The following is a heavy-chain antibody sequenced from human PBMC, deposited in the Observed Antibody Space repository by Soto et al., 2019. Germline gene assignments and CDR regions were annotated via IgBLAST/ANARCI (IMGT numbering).Heavy chain of an antibody. J-gene: IGHJ4*02. Sequence: ASVKVSCKASGDTFINSYMHWVRQAPGQGLEWMGIINPSGGSTSYAQKFQGRVTMTRDTSTSTVYMDLSRLRSEDTAVYFCARGLNSSSALDYWGQGTLVTVSS. V-gene: IGHV1-46*01. CDR1: GDTFINSY. D-gene: IGHD6-6*01. CDR2: INPSGGST. CDR3: ARGLNSSSALDY.